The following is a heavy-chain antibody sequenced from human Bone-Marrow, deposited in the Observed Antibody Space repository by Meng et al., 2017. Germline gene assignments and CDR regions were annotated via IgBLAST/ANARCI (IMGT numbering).Heavy chain of an antibody. V-gene: IGHV3-48*03. CDR3: ARVGDGYNYAHWYFDL. Sequence: SLKLSCPSSGFTFRRYEMNWVRQAPGKGLDWVSYMSSSGNSIYYADSVKGRFTSSRDNAKNSLYLQMNSLRAEDTAVYYCARVGDGYNYAHWYFDLWGRGTLVTVSS. CDR2: MSSSGNSI. J-gene: IGHJ2*01. CDR1: GFTFRRYE. D-gene: IGHD5-24*01.